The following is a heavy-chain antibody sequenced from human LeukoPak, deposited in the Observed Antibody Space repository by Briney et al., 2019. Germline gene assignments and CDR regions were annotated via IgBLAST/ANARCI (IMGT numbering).Heavy chain of an antibody. J-gene: IGHJ1*01. CDR3: AREKAVAGTAKYFQH. V-gene: IGHV3-30*02. D-gene: IGHD6-19*01. CDR1: GFTFSSYG. CDR2: IRYDGSNK. Sequence: GGSLRLSCAASGFTFSSYGMHWVRQAPGKGLEWVAFIRYDGSNKYYADSVEGRFTISRDNSKNTLYPQMNSLRSEDTAVYYCAREKAVAGTAKYFQHWGQGTLVIVSS.